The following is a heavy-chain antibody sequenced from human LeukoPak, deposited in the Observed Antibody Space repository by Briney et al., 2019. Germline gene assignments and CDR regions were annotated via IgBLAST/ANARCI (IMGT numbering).Heavy chain of an antibody. J-gene: IGHJ4*02. CDR3: ARGSSGWYLADY. Sequence: GGSLRLSCAASGFTFSSYAMSWVRQAQGKGLEWVSGIGRTGGSTFYADSVKGRFTISRDKFRNTLYLQMNSLRAEDTAVYYCARGSSGWYLADYWGQGTLVTVSS. CDR1: GFTFSSYA. CDR2: IGRTGGST. D-gene: IGHD6-19*01. V-gene: IGHV3-23*01.